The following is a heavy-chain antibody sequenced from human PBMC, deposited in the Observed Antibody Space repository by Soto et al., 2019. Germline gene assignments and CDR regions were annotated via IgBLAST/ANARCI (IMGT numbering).Heavy chain of an antibody. D-gene: IGHD3-10*01. Sequence: GGSLRLSCAASGFTVSSNYMSWVRQAPGKGLEWVAVIYSDGGTYYADSVKGRFTISRGDSNNTLYLQMNSLRAEDTAVYYCAKARDYYGSGSYSFFDYWGQGNLVTVSS. CDR1: GFTVSSNY. CDR3: AKARDYYGSGSYSFFDY. V-gene: IGHV3-53*05. CDR2: IYSDGGT. J-gene: IGHJ4*02.